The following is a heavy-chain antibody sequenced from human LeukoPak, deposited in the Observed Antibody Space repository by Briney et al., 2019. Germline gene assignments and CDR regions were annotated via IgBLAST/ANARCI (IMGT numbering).Heavy chain of an antibody. V-gene: IGHV4-59*01. J-gene: IGHJ5*02. CDR2: IYYSGTT. CDR3: ARGSIFGVSTNWFDP. D-gene: IGHD3-3*01. CDR1: GGSMSSYY. Sequence: SETLPLTCTVSGGSMSSYYWSWIRQPPGKGLEWIGYIYYSGTTNYNPSLKSRLTMSVDTSENQFSLRLSSVTAADTAVYYCARGSIFGVSTNWFDPWGQETLVTVSS.